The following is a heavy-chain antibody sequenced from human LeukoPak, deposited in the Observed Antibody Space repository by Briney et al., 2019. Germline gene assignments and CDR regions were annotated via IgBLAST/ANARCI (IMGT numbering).Heavy chain of an antibody. Sequence: PRGSLRLSCAASGFTFSSYAMSWVRRAPGKGLEWVSGISSSGTSTYYADSVKGRFTISRDNSKNTLYLQMNSLRAEDTALYYCAKGPYDYVWGTYLDCWGQGTLVTVSP. CDR3: AKGPYDYVWGTYLDC. V-gene: IGHV3-23*01. J-gene: IGHJ4*02. D-gene: IGHD3-16*02. CDR1: GFTFSSYA. CDR2: ISSSGTST.